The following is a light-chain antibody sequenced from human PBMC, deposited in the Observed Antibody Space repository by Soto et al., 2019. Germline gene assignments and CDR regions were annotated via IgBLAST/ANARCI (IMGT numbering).Light chain of an antibody. CDR3: QHYNSYSEA. J-gene: IGKJ1*01. CDR2: GAS. V-gene: IGKV3-15*01. Sequence: EISMTQSPATLPLSPGERAALSCRASQSVGSNLAWYQQKPGQTPRVLIYGASTRAIGIPARFSGSGSGTEFTLTISSLQPDDFATYYCQHYNSYSEAFGQGTKVDIK. CDR1: QSVGSN.